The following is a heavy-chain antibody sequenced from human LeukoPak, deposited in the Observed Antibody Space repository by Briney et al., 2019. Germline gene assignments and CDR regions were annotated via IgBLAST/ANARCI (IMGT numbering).Heavy chain of an antibody. Sequence: QPGGSLRLSCVASGFTFTSSWMHWVRQAPGKGLVWVSRINDDGSITDYADSVKGRLTISRDNARNTLYLQMNSLTAEDTAVYYCAARDSGYVDYWGQGTLVTVSS. CDR2: INDDGSIT. CDR1: GFTFTSSW. CDR3: AARDSGYVDY. V-gene: IGHV3-74*01. J-gene: IGHJ4*02. D-gene: IGHD1-26*01.